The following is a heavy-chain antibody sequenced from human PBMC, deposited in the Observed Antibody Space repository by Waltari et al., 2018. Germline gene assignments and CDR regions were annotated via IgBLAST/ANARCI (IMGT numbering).Heavy chain of an antibody. CDR2: ISSGSSYI. J-gene: IGHJ4*02. CDR1: GFTLCRYT. V-gene: IGHV3-21*01. CDR3: AREWGVMVGTAGYYFDY. D-gene: IGHD3-9*01. Sequence: VQLVGSGGGLVRPGGSLRLSCEASGFTLCRYTLKWVRQAPGKGLELVSSISSGSSYIFYADSVKGRFTISRDNAKNSLYLQMNSLRVEDTAVYYCAREWGVMVGTAGYYFDYWGQGSLVTVSS.